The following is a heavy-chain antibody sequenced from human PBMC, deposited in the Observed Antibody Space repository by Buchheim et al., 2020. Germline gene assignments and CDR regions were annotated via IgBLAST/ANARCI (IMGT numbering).Heavy chain of an antibody. CDR3: AKDSDYDFWSGSDNYYGMDV. D-gene: IGHD3-3*01. CDR1: GFTFSSYA. CDR2: ISGSGGST. J-gene: IGHJ6*02. Sequence: EVQLLESGGGLVQPGGSLRLSCAASGFTFSSYAMSWVRQAPGKGLEWVSAISGSGGSTYYADSVKGRLPISRDNSKNTLYLQMNSLRAEDTAVYYCAKDSDYDFWSGSDNYYGMDVWGQGTT. V-gene: IGHV3-23*01.